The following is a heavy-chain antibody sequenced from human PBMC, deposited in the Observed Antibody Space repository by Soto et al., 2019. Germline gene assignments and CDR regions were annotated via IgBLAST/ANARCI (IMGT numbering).Heavy chain of an antibody. D-gene: IGHD3-16*01. V-gene: IGHV3-66*01. Sequence: EVQLVESGGGLVQPGRSLRLSCAASGFTVSTKYMSWVRQAPGKGLEWVSVIYSGGSTFYADSVRGRFTISRDNSKSTVNLQMNSLRAEDTAVYYCARDPWAADYWGQGTLVTVSS. CDR2: IYSGGST. CDR3: ARDPWAADY. CDR1: GFTVSTKY. J-gene: IGHJ4*02.